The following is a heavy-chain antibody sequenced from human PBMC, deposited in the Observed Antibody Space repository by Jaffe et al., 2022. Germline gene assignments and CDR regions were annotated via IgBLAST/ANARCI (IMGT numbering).Heavy chain of an antibody. J-gene: IGHJ5*02. CDR2: IYHSGST. CDR1: GYSISSGYY. D-gene: IGHD2-2*01. V-gene: IGHV4-38-2*01. Sequence: QVQLQESGPGLVKPSETLSLTCAVSGYSISSGYYWGWIRQPPGKGLEWIGSIYHSGSTYYNPSLKSRVTISVDTSKNQFSLKLSSVTAADTAVYYCARHFFRRLVPAAQTWGINWFDPWGQGTLVTVSS. CDR3: ARHFFRRLVPAAQTWGINWFDP.